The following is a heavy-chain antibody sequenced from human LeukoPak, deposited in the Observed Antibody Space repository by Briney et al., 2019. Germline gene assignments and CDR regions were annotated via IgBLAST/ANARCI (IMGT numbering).Heavy chain of an antibody. V-gene: IGHV1-46*01. J-gene: IGHJ4*02. D-gene: IGHD3-22*01. CDR1: GYTFTSYY. Sequence: ASVKVSCKASGYTFTSYYMHWVRQAPGQGLEWMGIINPSGGSTSYAQKFQGRVTMTRDTSTSTVYMELSSLRSEDTAAYYCARGCYDSSGYFDTGDYWGQGTLVTVSS. CDR2: INPSGGST. CDR3: ARGCYDSSGYFDTGDY.